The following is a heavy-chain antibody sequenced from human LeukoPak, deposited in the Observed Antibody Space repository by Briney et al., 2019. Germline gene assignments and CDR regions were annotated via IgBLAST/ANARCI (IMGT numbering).Heavy chain of an antibody. Sequence: GGSLRLSCAASGFTFSSYSMNWVRQAPGKGLEWVSSISSSSSYIYYADSVKGRFTISRDNAKNSLYLQMNSLRAEGTAVYYCARGGRDTIHGYWGQGTLVTVSS. D-gene: IGHD3-16*01. V-gene: IGHV3-21*01. CDR1: GFTFSSYS. CDR2: ISSSSSYI. J-gene: IGHJ4*02. CDR3: ARGGRDTIHGY.